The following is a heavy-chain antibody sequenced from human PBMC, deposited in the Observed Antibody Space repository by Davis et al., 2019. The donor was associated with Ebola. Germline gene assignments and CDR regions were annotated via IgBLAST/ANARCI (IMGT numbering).Heavy chain of an antibody. J-gene: IGHJ4*02. Sequence: GESLKTCCAASGFTFSSYAMHWLRQAPGKGLEWVAVISYDGSNKYYADSVKGRFTISRDNSKNTLYLQMNSLRAEDTAVYYCATLPGYYWGQGTLVTVSS. CDR2: ISYDGSNK. CDR1: GFTFSSYA. D-gene: IGHD1-26*01. CDR3: ATLPGYY. V-gene: IGHV3-30-3*01.